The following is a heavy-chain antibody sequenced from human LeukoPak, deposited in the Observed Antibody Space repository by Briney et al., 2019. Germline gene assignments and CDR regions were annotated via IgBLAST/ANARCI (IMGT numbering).Heavy chain of an antibody. CDR2: ISGSGGST. D-gene: IGHD5/OR15-5a*01. CDR1: GFTFSDAW. CDR3: AKDKGSGHAATLVSDY. J-gene: IGHJ4*02. V-gene: IGHV3-23*01. Sequence: GGSLRLSCAASGFTFSDAWMSWVRQAPGKGLEWVSAISGSGGSTYYADSVKGRFTISRDNSKNTLYLQMNSLRAEDTAVYYCAKDKGSGHAATLVSDYWGQGTLVTVSS.